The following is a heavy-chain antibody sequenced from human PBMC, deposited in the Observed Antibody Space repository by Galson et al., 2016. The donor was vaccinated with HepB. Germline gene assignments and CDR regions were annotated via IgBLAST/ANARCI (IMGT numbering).Heavy chain of an antibody. J-gene: IGHJ4*02. CDR1: GFNFSIYW. V-gene: IGHV3-7*03. CDR2: LKKDGSAK. CDR3: VRAGGLDY. D-gene: IGHD2-8*02. Sequence: SMRLSCAASGFNFSIYWMTWVRQAPGKGLEWVANLKKDGSAKYFVDSVKGRFTASRDNAKNSLYLHMNSLRAEDSAVYYCVRAGGLDYWGLGALVTVSS.